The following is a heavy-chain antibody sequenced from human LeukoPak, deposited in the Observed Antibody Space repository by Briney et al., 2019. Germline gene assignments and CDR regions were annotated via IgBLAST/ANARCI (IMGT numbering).Heavy chain of an antibody. D-gene: IGHD1-26*01. CDR2: IYPGDSDT. Sequence: GESLKISCKGSGYSFTSYWIGWVRQMPGKGLEWIGVIYPGDSDTRYSPSFQGQVTISADKSISTAYLQWSSLKASDTAMYYCARRRQATAQNYFDYWGQGTLVTVSS. V-gene: IGHV5-51*01. CDR1: GYSFTSYW. CDR3: ARRRQATAQNYFDY. J-gene: IGHJ4*02.